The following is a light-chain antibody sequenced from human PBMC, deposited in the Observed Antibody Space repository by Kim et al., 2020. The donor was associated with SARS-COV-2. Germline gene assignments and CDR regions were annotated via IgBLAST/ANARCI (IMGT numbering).Light chain of an antibody. V-gene: IGLV2-14*03. CDR2: DVS. Sequence: QSLTTSCAGTSRDVGGYNYVSWYQQHPGKAPKLMIYDVSNRPSGVSNRFSGSKSGNTASLTISGLQAEDEADYYCSSYTSSSTLGVFGGGTQLTVL. CDR3: SSYTSSSTLGV. CDR1: SRDVGGYNY. J-gene: IGLJ2*01.